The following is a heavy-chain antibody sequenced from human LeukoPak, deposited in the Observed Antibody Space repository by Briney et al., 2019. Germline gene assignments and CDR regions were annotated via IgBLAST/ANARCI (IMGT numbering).Heavy chain of an antibody. D-gene: IGHD6-6*01. CDR2: IYHSGST. CDR1: GYSISSGYY. V-gene: IGHV4-38-2*01. CDR3: ARHRGSSSYYYYMDV. Sequence: PSETLSLTCAVSGYSISSGYYWGWIRQPPGKGLEWFGSIYHSGSTYYNPSLKSRVTISVDTSKNQFSLKLSSVTAADTAVYYCARHRGSSSYYYYMDVWGKGTTVTVSS. J-gene: IGHJ6*03.